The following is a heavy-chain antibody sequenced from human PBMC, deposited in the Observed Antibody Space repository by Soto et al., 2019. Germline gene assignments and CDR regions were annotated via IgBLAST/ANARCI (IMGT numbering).Heavy chain of an antibody. J-gene: IGHJ3*02. CDR2: IIPILGIA. V-gene: IGHV1-69*08. D-gene: IGHD3-10*01. Sequence: QVQLVQSGAEVKKPGSSVKVSCKASGGTFSSYTISWVRQAPGQGLEWMGRIIPILGIANYAQKFQGRVTITGENSRSTAYRGRGGRRSGDTAVFYCAREPGGGKAVPGPTVDAFDIGGQGTMVPVSS. CDR3: AREPGGGKAVPGPTVDAFDI. CDR1: GGTFSSYT.